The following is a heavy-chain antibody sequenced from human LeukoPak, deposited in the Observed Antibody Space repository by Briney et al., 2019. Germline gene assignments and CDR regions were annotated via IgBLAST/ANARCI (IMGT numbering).Heavy chain of an antibody. CDR3: AKKGVASFDM. Sequence: GGSLRLSCAASGFTFSSYSMNWVRQAPGKGLEWVSSISSSSSYIYYADSVKGRFTISRDNSKNTLSLQMNSLRAEDTAVYYCAKKGVASFDMWGQGTMVTVSS. J-gene: IGHJ3*02. CDR2: ISSSSSYI. D-gene: IGHD2-15*01. V-gene: IGHV3-21*04. CDR1: GFTFSSYS.